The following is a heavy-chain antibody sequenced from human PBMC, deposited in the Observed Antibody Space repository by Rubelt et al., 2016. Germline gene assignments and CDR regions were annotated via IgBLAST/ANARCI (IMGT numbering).Heavy chain of an antibody. CDR2: INHSGRT. CDR1: GGSFSIYY. V-gene: IGHV4-34*01. D-gene: IGHD2-21*01. J-gene: IGHJ3*02. CDR3: ASSWFSDLFRAFDI. Sequence: QVQLQQWGAGLLKPSETLSLTCAVYGGSFSIYYWSWIRQPPGKGLEWIGEINHSGRTNYNPSRKGRVTVSVAPSQYQFSRRLISGTAAGTAVYYCASSWFSDLFRAFDIWGQGTMVTVSS.